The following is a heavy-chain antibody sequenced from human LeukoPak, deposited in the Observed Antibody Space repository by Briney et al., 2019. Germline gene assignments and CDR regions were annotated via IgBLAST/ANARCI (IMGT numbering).Heavy chain of an antibody. CDR1: GFTFSSYA. Sequence: GGSLRLSCAASGFTFSSYAMSWVRQAPGKGLEWVSAISDSGGSTYYADSVKGRFTISRDNSKNTPYLQMNSLRAEDTAVYYCAKDRRYSSSSDYWGQGTLVTVSS. D-gene: IGHD6-6*01. CDR3: AKDRRYSSSSDY. CDR2: ISDSGGST. V-gene: IGHV3-23*01. J-gene: IGHJ4*02.